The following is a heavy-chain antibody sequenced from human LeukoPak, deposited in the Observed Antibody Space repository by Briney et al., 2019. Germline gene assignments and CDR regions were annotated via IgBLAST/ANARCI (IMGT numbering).Heavy chain of an antibody. CDR2: INPNNGGT. D-gene: IGHD2-15*01. J-gene: IGHJ3*02. V-gene: IGHV1-2*02. CDR1: GYIFIDYY. CDR3: ARHSLADGFGI. Sequence: ASVKVSCKASGYIFIDYYMHWARQAPGQGLEWLGWINPNNGGTNYAQKFQGRVTMTRYTSTSTAYMELSSLKSGDTAVYFCARHSLADGFGIWGQGTMVTV.